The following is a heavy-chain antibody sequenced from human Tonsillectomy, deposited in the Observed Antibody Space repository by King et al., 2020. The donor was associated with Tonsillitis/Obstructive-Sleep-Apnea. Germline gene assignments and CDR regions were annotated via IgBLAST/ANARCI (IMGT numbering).Heavy chain of an antibody. J-gene: IGHJ6*02. V-gene: IGHV4-59*08. CDR1: GGSISSYY. CDR2: IYYSGST. D-gene: IGHD2-2*01. Sequence: QLQESGPGLVKPSETLSLTCTVSGGSISSYYWNWIRQPPGKGLEWIGSIYYSGSTNYNPSLKSRVTISVDTSKNQFSLKLSSETAADTAVFYCARSPAAHGMDVWGQGTTVTVSS. CDR3: ARSPAAHGMDV.